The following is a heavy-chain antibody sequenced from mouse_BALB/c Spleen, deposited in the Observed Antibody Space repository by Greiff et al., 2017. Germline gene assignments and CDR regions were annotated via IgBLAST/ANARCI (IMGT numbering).Heavy chain of an antibody. CDR3: ATATSYYFDY. D-gene: IGHD1-1*01. CDR1: GYSFTGYF. V-gene: IGHV1-37*01. J-gene: IGHJ2*01. Sequence: EVQVVESGPELVKPGASVKISCKASGYSFTGYFMNWVKQSHGQSLEWIGRINPYNGDTFYNQKFKGKATLTVDKSSNAAHMDLLSLTSEDSAVYFCATATSYYFDYWGQGTTLTVSS. CDR2: INPYNGDT.